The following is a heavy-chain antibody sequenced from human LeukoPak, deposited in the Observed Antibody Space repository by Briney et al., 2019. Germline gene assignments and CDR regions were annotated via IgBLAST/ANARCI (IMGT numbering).Heavy chain of an antibody. D-gene: IGHD4-23*01. CDR1: GGSISTGGYS. J-gene: IGHJ3*02. CDR2: IYHSGST. V-gene: IGHV4-30-2*01. Sequence: SETLSLTCAVSGGSISTGGYSWSWIRQPPGKGLEWIGYIYHSGSTYYNPSLKSRVTMSVDRSKNQFSLKLSSVTAADTAVYYCARPRIPAVAPYAFDIWGQGTMVTVSS. CDR3: ARPRIPAVAPYAFDI.